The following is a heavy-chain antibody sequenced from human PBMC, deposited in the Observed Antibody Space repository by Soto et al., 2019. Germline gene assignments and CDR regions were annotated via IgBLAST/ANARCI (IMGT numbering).Heavy chain of an antibody. D-gene: IGHD3-3*01. J-gene: IGHJ5*02. V-gene: IGHV4-31*03. CDR1: GGSISSGDYY. CDR3: ARWWSGSRKGFDP. Sequence: QVQLQESGPGLVKPSQILSLTCTVSGGSISSGDYYWSWIRQHPGKGLEWIGYIYYSGSTYYNPSLKSRVTISVDPSKNQFSLKLSSVTAADTAVYYCARWWSGSRKGFDPWGQGTLVTVSS. CDR2: IYYSGST.